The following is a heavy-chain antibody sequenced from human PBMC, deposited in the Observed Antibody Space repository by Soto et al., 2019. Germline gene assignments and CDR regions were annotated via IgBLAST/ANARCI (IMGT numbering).Heavy chain of an antibody. D-gene: IGHD2-2*02. Sequence: QVQLVQSGAELKKPGASVKVSCKASGYTFTSYGISWVRQAPGQGRDWMGLISAYTGNTNYAQKLQGRVTMTTDTSTSTAYMELRSLRSDDTAVYYCARDPRRYCSSTSCYNYYYSYGMDVWGQGTTVTVSS. J-gene: IGHJ6*02. CDR3: ARDPRRYCSSTSCYNYYYSYGMDV. V-gene: IGHV1-18*01. CDR1: GYTFTSYG. CDR2: ISAYTGNT.